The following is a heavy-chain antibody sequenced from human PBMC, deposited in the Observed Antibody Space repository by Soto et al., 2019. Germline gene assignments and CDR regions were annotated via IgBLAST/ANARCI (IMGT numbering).Heavy chain of an antibody. CDR3: ARPDYDFWSYHYYVDV. CDR1: GYIFTGYV. V-gene: IGHV1-3*01. Sequence: QVQLVQSGAEVKKPGASVTVSCKASGYIFTGYVIHWVRQAPGQRLEWMGWINAGNGNRKYSQKFQDRVSISRDTSASTVYLELSSLTSEDTAVYFCARPDYDFWSYHYYVDVWGEGTTVTVSS. CDR2: INAGNGNR. J-gene: IGHJ6*03. D-gene: IGHD3-3*01.